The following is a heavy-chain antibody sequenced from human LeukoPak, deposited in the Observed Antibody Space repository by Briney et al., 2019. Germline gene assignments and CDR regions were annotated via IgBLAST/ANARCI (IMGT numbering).Heavy chain of an antibody. D-gene: IGHD4-17*01. J-gene: IGHJ4*02. CDR2: ISFDGTNK. CDR1: GVTLSNYA. V-gene: IGHV3-30*04. CDR3: XTDYGHSEPIDY. Sequence: GGSLRLSCTASGVTLSNYAMHWVRRPPGRGLEWVAVISFDGTNKYYGDSVEGRFSVSRDNSKNTLYLQMNSLRPDDTAMYYXXTDYGHSEPIDYWGQGTLVTVSS.